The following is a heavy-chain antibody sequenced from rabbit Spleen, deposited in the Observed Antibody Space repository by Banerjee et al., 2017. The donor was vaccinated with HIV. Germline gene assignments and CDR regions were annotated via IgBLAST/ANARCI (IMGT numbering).Heavy chain of an antibody. Sequence: QSLEESGGGLVKPGGTLTLTCTVSGFSFSSNWICWVRQAPGKGLEWIGYIDPVFGISYYANWVNGRFTISSHNAQNTLYLQLNSLTAADTATYFCARGYYAYGYSPYGNYFNLWGPGTLVTVS. CDR2: IDPVFGIS. J-gene: IGHJ4*01. V-gene: IGHV1S7*01. CDR1: GFSFSSNW. CDR3: ARGYYAYGYSPYGNYFNL. D-gene: IGHD6-1*01.